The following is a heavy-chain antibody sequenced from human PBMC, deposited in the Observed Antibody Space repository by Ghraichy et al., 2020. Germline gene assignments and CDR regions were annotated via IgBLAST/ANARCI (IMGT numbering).Heavy chain of an antibody. V-gene: IGHV1-2*06. CDR3: AREARVGVGFDGY. J-gene: IGHJ4*02. D-gene: IGHD3-9*01. Sequence: ASVKVSCKASGYTFTGYYMHWVRQAPGQGLEWMGRINPNSGGTNYAQKFQGRVTMTRDTSISTAYMELSRLRSDDTAVYYCAREARVGVGFDGYWGQGTLVTVSS. CDR1: GYTFTGYY. CDR2: INPNSGGT.